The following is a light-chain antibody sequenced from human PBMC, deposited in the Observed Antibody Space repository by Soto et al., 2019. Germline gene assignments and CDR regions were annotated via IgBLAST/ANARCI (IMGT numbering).Light chain of an antibody. CDR2: GAS. V-gene: IGKV3-15*01. Sequence: EIVMTQSPATLSVSPGEKATLSCRARQNVGCSLAWYPKKPGQAPSLLIYGASTRATGLPARFSGSGSGTEFRLTIISQQSEDFAVKYCQHYNNKPPMHTCGQGTKLQI. CDR3: QHYNNKPPMHT. CDR1: QNVGCS. J-gene: IGKJ2*01.